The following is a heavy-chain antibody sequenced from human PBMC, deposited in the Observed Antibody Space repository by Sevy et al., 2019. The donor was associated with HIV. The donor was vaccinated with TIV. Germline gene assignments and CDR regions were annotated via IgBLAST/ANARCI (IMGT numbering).Heavy chain of an antibody. CDR1: GFTVSSSY. D-gene: IGHD3-3*01. CDR2: IYSGGST. V-gene: IGHV3-53*01. J-gene: IGHJ5*02. Sequence: GASLRLSCAASGFTVSSSYMTWVRQPPGKGLEWVSVIYSGGSTYYADSVKGRFTISRDNSKNTLYLQMNNLRADDTAVYYCARGRGVFGAVAINWFDPWGQGALVTVSS. CDR3: ARGRGVFGAVAINWFDP.